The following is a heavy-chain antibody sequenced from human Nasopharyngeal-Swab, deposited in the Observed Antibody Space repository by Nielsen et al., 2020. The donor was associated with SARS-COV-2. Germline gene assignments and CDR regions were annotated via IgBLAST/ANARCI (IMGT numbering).Heavy chain of an antibody. Sequence: GESLKISCEVSGISVSYNYMSWVRQAPGKGLEWVAVIYSRGETHYTDSVRGRFTISRDNSKNMVNLQLNSLRAEDTAVYYCARMDFIASRDYWGQGTLVTVSS. CDR1: GISVSYNY. CDR3: ARMDFIASRDY. D-gene: IGHD6-13*01. CDR2: IYSRGET. J-gene: IGHJ4*02. V-gene: IGHV3-53*01.